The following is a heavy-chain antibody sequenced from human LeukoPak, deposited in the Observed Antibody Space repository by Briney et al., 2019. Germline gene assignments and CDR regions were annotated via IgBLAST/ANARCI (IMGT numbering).Heavy chain of an antibody. D-gene: IGHD4-17*01. CDR1: GYTFSDYS. CDR2: ISLYNADT. Sequence: GASLRVSCKASGYTFSDYSITWVRQAPGQGLEWMGWISLYNADTNYAQNFQGRVTMTTDRSTRAAYMELRNLRSDDTAVYYCARVTTVTRSPWSWGPKKIGQEVNWFDPWGQGTLITVS. J-gene: IGHJ5*02. CDR3: ARVTTVTRSPWSWGPKKIGQEVNWFDP. V-gene: IGHV1-18*01.